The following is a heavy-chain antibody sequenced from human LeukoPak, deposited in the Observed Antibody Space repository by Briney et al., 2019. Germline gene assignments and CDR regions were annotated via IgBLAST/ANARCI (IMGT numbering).Heavy chain of an antibody. V-gene: IGHV4-59*01. Sequence: SSETLSLTCTVSGDFISNYYWSWIRQSPGTGLEWIGYIYSGGSTNYNPSLESRVTISIDTSKNQFSLKLRSVSAADTAVYYCARSPLIPSGWLGFDYWGQGTLVTVSS. CDR3: ARSPLIPSGWLGFDY. J-gene: IGHJ4*02. CDR1: GDFISNYY. D-gene: IGHD6-19*01. CDR2: IYSGGST.